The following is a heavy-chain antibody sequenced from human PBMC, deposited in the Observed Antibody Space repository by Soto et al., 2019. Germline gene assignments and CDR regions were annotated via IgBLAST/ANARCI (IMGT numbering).Heavy chain of an antibody. CDR3: ARKVGSGCGYFDL. V-gene: IGHV4-39*01. CDR2: IFYSGTT. D-gene: IGHD3-10*01. CDR1: GGCISTSRYY. Sequence: SETLSLTCTVSGGCISTSRYYWGWIRQPPGKGLEWIGSIFYSGTTYYNPSLKSRDTISVDTSKNQFSLKLTSVTAADTAVYYCARKVGSGCGYFDLWGRATLVTVPS. J-gene: IGHJ2*01.